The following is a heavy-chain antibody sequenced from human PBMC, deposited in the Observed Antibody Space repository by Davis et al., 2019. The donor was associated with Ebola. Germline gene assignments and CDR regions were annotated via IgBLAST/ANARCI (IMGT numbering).Heavy chain of an antibody. D-gene: IGHD2-15*01. V-gene: IGHV4-39*01. CDR3: ARGSVVVGFDP. J-gene: IGHJ5*02. CDR1: GGSISSSSYY. Sequence: PSETLSLTCTVSGGSISSSSYYWGWIRQPPGKGLEWIGSIYYSGSTYYNPSLKSRVTISVDTSKNQFSLKLSSVTAADTAVYYCARGSVVVGFDPWGQGTLVTVSS. CDR2: IYYSGST.